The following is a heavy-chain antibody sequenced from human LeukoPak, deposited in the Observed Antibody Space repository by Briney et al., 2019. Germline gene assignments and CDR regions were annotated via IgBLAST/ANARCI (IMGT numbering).Heavy chain of an antibody. CDR3: ARGASAVAGDYFDY. V-gene: IGHV1-2*02. Sequence: ASVKVSCKASGYTFTGYYMHWVRQAPGQGLEWMGWINPNSGGTNYAQKFQGRVTMTRDTSTSTVYMELSSLRSEDTAVYYCARGASAVAGDYFDYWGQGTLVTVSS. J-gene: IGHJ4*02. D-gene: IGHD6-19*01. CDR1: GYTFTGYY. CDR2: INPNSGGT.